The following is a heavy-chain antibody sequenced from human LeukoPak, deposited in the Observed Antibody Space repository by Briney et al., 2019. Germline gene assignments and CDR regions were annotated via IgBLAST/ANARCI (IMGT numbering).Heavy chain of an antibody. D-gene: IGHD5-24*01. V-gene: IGHV3-30-3*01. Sequence: RGSLRLSCAASGFTSSSYAMHWVRQAPGKGLEWVAVISYDGSNKYYADSVKGRFTISRDNSKNTLYLQMNSLRAEDTAVYYCARVEVATHDYWGQGTLVTVSS. CDR2: ISYDGSNK. J-gene: IGHJ4*02. CDR3: ARVEVATHDY. CDR1: GFTSSSYA.